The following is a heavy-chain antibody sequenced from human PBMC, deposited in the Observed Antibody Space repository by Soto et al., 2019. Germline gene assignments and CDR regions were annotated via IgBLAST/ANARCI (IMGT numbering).Heavy chain of an antibody. CDR1: GFTFSSYA. Sequence: EVQLLESGGGLVHPGGSLRLSCAASGFTFSSYAMSWVRQAPGKGLEWVSAISGSGGSTYYADSVKGRFTISRDNSKNTLYLQMNSLRAEDTAVYYCAKDKGVSGGMDVWGQGTTVTVSS. J-gene: IGHJ6*02. CDR3: AKDKGVSGGMDV. CDR2: ISGSGGST. V-gene: IGHV3-23*01.